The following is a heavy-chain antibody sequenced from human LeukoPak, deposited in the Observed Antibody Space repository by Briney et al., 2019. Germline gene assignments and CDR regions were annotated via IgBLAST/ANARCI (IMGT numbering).Heavy chain of an antibody. D-gene: IGHD6-6*01. Sequence: SETLSLTCTVSGGSISSYYWSWIRQPPGKGLEWIGYIYYSGSTNYNPSLKSRVTISVDTSKNQFSLKLSSVTAADTAVYYCARQVGEQLVHGDYYYMDVWGKGTTVTVSS. CDR1: GGSISSYY. CDR3: ARQVGEQLVHGDYYYMDV. CDR2: IYYSGST. J-gene: IGHJ6*03. V-gene: IGHV4-59*08.